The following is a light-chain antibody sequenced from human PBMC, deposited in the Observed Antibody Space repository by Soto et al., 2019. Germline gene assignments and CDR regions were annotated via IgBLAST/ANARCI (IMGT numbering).Light chain of an antibody. V-gene: IGLV3-21*02. CDR2: DDD. Sequence: SYELTQTPSVSVAPGQTAMITCAGNNIGSKSVHWYQQKPGQAPVLVVHDDDDRPSGIPERFSGSKSGDMATLTINRVEAGDEADYYCQVGEGSSENVVFGGGTKLTV. J-gene: IGLJ2*01. CDR1: NIGSKS. CDR3: QVGEGSSENVV.